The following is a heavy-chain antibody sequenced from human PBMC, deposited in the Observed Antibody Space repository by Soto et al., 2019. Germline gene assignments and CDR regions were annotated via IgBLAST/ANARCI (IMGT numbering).Heavy chain of an antibody. CDR1: GFTFSSYA. CDR2: ISYDGSNK. J-gene: IGHJ6*02. Sequence: GGSLRLSCAASGFTFSSYAMHWVRQAPGKGLEWVAVISYDGSNKYFVDSVKGRFTISRDNSKNTLYLQMNSLIAEDTAVYYCARAVWGSSTFYYYYGMDVWGQGTTVTVSS. CDR3: ARAVWGSSTFYYYYGMDV. V-gene: IGHV3-30-3*01. D-gene: IGHD6-6*01.